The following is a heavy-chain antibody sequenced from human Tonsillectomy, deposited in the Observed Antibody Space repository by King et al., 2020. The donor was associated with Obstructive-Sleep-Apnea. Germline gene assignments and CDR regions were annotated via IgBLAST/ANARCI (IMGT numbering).Heavy chain of an antibody. J-gene: IGHJ4*02. V-gene: IGHV3-30*02. CDR1: GFPFSTYG. Sequence: VQLVESGGGVVQPGGSLRLSCAASGFPFSTYGMHWVRQAPGKGLEWVAFLLFDGSNRYYADSVKGRFAISGDNSRNTLDLQMNGLRVEDTGLYYFAKDSEDTGFDSWGQGTLVTVST. CDR2: LLFDGSNR. CDR3: AKDSEDTGFDS. D-gene: IGHD2-8*02.